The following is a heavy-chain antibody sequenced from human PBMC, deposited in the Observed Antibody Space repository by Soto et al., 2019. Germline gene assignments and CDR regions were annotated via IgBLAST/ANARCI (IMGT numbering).Heavy chain of an antibody. CDR2: IYYSGST. V-gene: IGHV4-30-4*01. CDR1: GGSISSGDYY. D-gene: IGHD4-17*01. CDR3: ARVGEYDYGGNMPFDI. J-gene: IGHJ3*02. Sequence: LCGGSISSGDYYWSWIRQPPGKGLEWIGYIYYSGSTYYNPSLKSRVTISVDTSKNQFSLKLSSVTAADTAVYYCARVGEYDYGGNMPFDIWGQGTMVTVSS.